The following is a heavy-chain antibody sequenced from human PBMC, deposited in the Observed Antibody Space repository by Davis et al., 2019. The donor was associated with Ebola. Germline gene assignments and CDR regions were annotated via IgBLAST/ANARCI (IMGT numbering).Heavy chain of an antibody. CDR1: VLTLSSYA. V-gene: IGHV3-23*01. CDR3: ARSGLSFGVVKYHYGMDV. CDR2: ISGRGGTT. J-gene: IGHJ6*04. D-gene: IGHD3-3*01. Sequence: GPLRLPCAHPVLTLSSYAMTWVRQAPGKGLEWVSAISGRGGTTYYAGSVKGRFTVSRDNSKKTMYLQMNSLRAEDTAVYYCARSGLSFGVVKYHYGMDVWGKGTTVTVSS.